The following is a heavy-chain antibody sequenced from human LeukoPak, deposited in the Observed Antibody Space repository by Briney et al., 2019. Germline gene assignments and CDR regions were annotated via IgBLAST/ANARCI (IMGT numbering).Heavy chain of an antibody. CDR1: GFTFSDYT. CDR2: ITSSGGNI. Sequence: GGPLRLSCPASGFTFSDYTMRWVRQAPGKGLEFVSAITSSGGNIHYANSVKGRFTISRDNSKNSLYLQMGGLRTEDMAVYHCARVKAGATISDFYYYYMDVWGKGTTVTVSS. V-gene: IGHV3-64*01. J-gene: IGHJ6*03. D-gene: IGHD1-26*01. CDR3: ARVKAGATISDFYYYYMDV.